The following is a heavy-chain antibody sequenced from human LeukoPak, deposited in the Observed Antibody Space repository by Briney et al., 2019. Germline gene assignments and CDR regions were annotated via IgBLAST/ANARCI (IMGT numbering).Heavy chain of an antibody. CDR1: GFTVSSIH. J-gene: IGHJ3*02. V-gene: IGHV3-53*01. CDR3: ARGGRGSAAVVAPRSFDI. Sequence: GGSLRLSCAACGFTVSSIHMVWVRQAPGKGLEWVSVTYTGGNSYYADSVKGRFIISRDISKNTLYLQMNSLRAEDSALYYCARGGRGSAAVVAPRSFDIWGQGTMVTVSS. CDR2: TYTGGNS. D-gene: IGHD3-22*01.